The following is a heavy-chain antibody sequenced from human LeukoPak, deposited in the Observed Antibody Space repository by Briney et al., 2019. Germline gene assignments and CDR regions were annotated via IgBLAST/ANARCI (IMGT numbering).Heavy chain of an antibody. CDR2: IRYDGSNK. Sequence: PGGSLRLSCAASGFTFSSYGMHWVRQAPGKGLEWVAFIRYDGSNKYCADSVKGRFTISRDNSKNTLYLQMNSLRAEDTAVYYCASHYGSGSNGPDYWGQGTLVTVSS. CDR1: GFTFSSYG. D-gene: IGHD3-10*01. V-gene: IGHV3-30*02. CDR3: ASHYGSGSNGPDY. J-gene: IGHJ4*02.